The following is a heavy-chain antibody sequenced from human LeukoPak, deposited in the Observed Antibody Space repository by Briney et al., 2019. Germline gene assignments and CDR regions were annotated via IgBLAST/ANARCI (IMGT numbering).Heavy chain of an antibody. CDR1: GGTFSSYA. Sequence: SVKVSCKASGGTFSSYAISWVRQAPGQGLEWMGRIIPILGIANYAQKFQGRATITADKSTSTAYMELSSLRSEDTAVYYCARWDSLGASFDCWGQGTLVTVSS. V-gene: IGHV1-69*04. CDR2: IIPILGIA. CDR3: ARWDSLGASFDC. D-gene: IGHD1-26*01. J-gene: IGHJ5*01.